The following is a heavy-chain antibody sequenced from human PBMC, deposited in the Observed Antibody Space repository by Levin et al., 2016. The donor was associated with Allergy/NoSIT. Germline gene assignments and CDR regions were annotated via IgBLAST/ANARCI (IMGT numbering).Heavy chain of an antibody. CDR3: VRQPRYCNLTSCYHFDP. CDR2: INVYNGNT. Sequence: ASVKVSARLLVTLYDYHITWVRQAPGQGLQWVGWINVYNGNTNYAQNLQGRVTMTTDTSTTTVYMEMRSLRFDDTAVYYCVRQPRYCNLTSCYHFDPWGHGTLVTVSS. J-gene: IGHJ5*02. V-gene: IGHV1-18*01. CDR1: VTLYDYH. D-gene: IGHD2-2*01.